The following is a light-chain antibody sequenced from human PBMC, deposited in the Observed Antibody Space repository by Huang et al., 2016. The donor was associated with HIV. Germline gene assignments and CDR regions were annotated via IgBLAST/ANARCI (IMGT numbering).Light chain of an antibody. CDR3: QQTYTGVT. V-gene: IGKV1-39*01. CDR2: AAS. Sequence: DIQMTQSPSSLSASVGDRVTITCRASQSINTYLNWFQQKPGKAPKVLISAASTLKSGVPSRVSGGGSGTHFTLTITSLQPEDFATYYCQQTYTGVTFGQGTKVEIK. CDR1: QSINTY. J-gene: IGKJ1*01.